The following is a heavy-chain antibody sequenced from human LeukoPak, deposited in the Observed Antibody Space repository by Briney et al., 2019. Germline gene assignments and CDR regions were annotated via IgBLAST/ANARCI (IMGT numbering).Heavy chain of an antibody. CDR2: ISSSGSTI. CDR3: ARDGGEELTTVFHNWYFDL. J-gene: IGHJ2*01. Sequence: GGSLRLSCAASGFTFSSYSMNWVRQAPGKGLEWVSYISSSGSTIYYADSVKGRFTISRDNAKNSLYLQMNSLRAEDTAVYYCARDGGEELTTVFHNWYFDLWGRGTLVTVSS. V-gene: IGHV3-48*04. D-gene: IGHD4-17*01. CDR1: GFTFSSYS.